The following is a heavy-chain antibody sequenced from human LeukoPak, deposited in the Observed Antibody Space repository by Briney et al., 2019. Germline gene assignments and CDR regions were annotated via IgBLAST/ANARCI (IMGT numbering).Heavy chain of an antibody. J-gene: IGHJ5*02. Sequence: PSETLSLTCAVYGGSFSGYYWSWIRQPPGKGLEWIGEINHSGSTNYNPSLKSRVTISVDTSKSQFSLKLSSVTAADTAVYYCARGIRFLEWLSWGQGTLVTVSS. CDR1: GGSFSGYY. D-gene: IGHD3-3*01. CDR3: ARGIRFLEWLS. V-gene: IGHV4-34*01. CDR2: INHSGST.